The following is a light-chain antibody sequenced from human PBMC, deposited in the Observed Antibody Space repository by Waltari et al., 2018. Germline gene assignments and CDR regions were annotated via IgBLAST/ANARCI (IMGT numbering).Light chain of an antibody. V-gene: IGLV2-14*03. J-gene: IGLJ1*01. CDR2: DVS. Sequence: QSALTQPASVSGSPGQSITLSCTGTSSDVGCYNYVPWYQQHPGKAPKLMIYDVSNRPSGVSNRFSGSKSGNTASLTISGLQAEDEADYYCSSYTSSSTYVFGTGTKVTVL. CDR1: SSDVGCYNY. CDR3: SSYTSSSTYV.